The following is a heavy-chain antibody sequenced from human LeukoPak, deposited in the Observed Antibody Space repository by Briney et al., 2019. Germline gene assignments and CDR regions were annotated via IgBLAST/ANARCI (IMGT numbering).Heavy chain of an antibody. CDR2: INRDGTEK. CDR1: GFNFSDSR. V-gene: IGHV3-7*04. D-gene: IGHD2-21*01. J-gene: IGHJ4*02. Sequence: GGSLRLSCATSGFNFSDSRMTWVRQAPGKGLQWVANINRDGTEKHFLDSVEGRFTISRDNAKKSLYLLMNSLRPQNTAVYFCVRGDWYFESWGQGTLVTVSS. CDR3: VRGDWYFES.